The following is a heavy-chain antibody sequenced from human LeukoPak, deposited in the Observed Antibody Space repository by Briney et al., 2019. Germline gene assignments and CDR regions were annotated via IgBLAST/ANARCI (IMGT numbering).Heavy chain of an antibody. J-gene: IGHJ4*02. V-gene: IGHV1-18*01. D-gene: IGHD3-22*01. CDR3: ARDSYYYDSSGYFDY. CDR2: ISAYNGNT. Sequence: ASVKVPCKASGYTFTSYGISWVRQAPGQGLEWMGWISAYNGNTNYAQKLQGRVTMTTDTSTSTAYMELRSLRSDDTAVYYCARDSYYYDSSGYFDYWGQGTLVTVSS. CDR1: GYTFTSYG.